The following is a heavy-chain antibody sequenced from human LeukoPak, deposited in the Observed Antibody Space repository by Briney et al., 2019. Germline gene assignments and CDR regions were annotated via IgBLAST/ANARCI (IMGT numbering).Heavy chain of an antibody. J-gene: IGHJ4*02. D-gene: IGHD5-18*01. Sequence: PSETLSLTCTVSGGSISSYYCNWIRQPAGKGLQWIGRIYTSGSTNHNPSLKSRVTMSVDTSKNQFSLKLSSVTAADTAVYYCARVGGAYNYGYFDSWGQGTLVTVSS. CDR3: ARVGGAYNYGYFDS. CDR2: IYTSGST. CDR1: GGSISSYY. V-gene: IGHV4-4*07.